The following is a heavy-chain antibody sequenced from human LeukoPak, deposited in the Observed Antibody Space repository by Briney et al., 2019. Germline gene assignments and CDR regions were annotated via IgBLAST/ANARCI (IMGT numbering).Heavy chain of an antibody. CDR1: GGTFSSYA. D-gene: IGHD6-13*01. Sequence: GASVKVSCKASGGTFSSYAISWVRQAPGQGLEWMGWISAYNGNTNYAQKLQGRVTMTTDTSTSTAYMELRSLRSDDTAVYYCARDSSGIADYWGQGTLVTVSS. CDR2: ISAYNGNT. J-gene: IGHJ4*02. CDR3: ARDSSGIADY. V-gene: IGHV1-18*01.